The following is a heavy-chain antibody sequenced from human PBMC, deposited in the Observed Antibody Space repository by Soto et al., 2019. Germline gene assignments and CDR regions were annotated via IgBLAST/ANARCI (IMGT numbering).Heavy chain of an antibody. CDR2: IIPVFGTP. J-gene: IGHJ4*02. V-gene: IGHV1-69*01. CDR3: ARHLYDYVWGSYRH. D-gene: IGHD3-16*02. Sequence: QVQLVQSGAEVKETGSSVKVSCKSSGYIFKNYAVTWLRQAPGQGLEWMGGIIPVFGTPDYSQKFRGRVTITADESKSTVYMELRSMTSEDTAVYYCARHLYDYVWGSYRHWGQGTLVTVSS. CDR1: GYIFKNYA.